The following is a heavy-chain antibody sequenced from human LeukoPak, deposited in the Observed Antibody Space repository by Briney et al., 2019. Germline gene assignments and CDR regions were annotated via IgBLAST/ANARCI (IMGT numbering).Heavy chain of an antibody. J-gene: IGHJ4*02. Sequence: PGGSLRLSCAASGLTFSSYAMSWVRQVPGKGLEWVSTVSGTSRNTYYADSVKGRFTIFRDNSKNTLYLQMNSLRAEDTAVYYCAKLLRVGYPLDYWGQGTLVTVSS. V-gene: IGHV3-23*01. CDR3: AKLLRVGYPLDY. CDR1: GLTFSSYA. CDR2: VSGTSRNT. D-gene: IGHD1-26*01.